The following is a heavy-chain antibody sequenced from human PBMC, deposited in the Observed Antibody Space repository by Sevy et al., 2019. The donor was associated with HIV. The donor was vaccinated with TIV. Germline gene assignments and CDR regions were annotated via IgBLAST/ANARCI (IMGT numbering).Heavy chain of an antibody. CDR3: ARLRVIASAPYYFDY. D-gene: IGHD2-21*01. J-gene: IGHJ4*02. CDR2: ISSGNTYT. V-gene: IGHV3-11*06. Sequence: GGSLRLSCAASGLIFSDYYMGWVRQAPGKGLEWVADISSGNTYTNYADSVKGRFTISRDNAKKSRYLQMNTLRAEDTAVYYWARLRVIASAPYYFDYWGQGALVTVSS. CDR1: GLIFSDYY.